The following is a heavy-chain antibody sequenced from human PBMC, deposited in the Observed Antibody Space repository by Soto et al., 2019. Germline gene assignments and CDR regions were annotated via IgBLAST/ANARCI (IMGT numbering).Heavy chain of an antibody. CDR3: ARDAIQTYCSGGSCYSGPYGMDV. Sequence: GGSLRLSCAASGFTFSSYCMNWVRQAPGKGLEWVSYISSSSSTIYYADSVKGRFTISRDNAKNSLYLQMNSLRDEDTAVYYCARDAIQTYCSGGSCYSGPYGMDVSGQGTKVTVSS. V-gene: IGHV3-48*02. D-gene: IGHD2-15*01. J-gene: IGHJ6*02. CDR2: ISSSSSTI. CDR1: GFTFSSYC.